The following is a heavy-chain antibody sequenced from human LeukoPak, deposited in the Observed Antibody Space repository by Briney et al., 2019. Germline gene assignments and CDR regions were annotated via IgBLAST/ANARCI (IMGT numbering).Heavy chain of an antibody. J-gene: IGHJ4*02. CDR2: ISYDGSNK. CDR1: GFTFSSYA. V-gene: IGHV3-30-3*01. Sequence: PGGSLRLSCAASGFTFSSYAMHWVRQAPGKGLGWVAVISYDGSNKYYADSVKGRFTISRDNSKNTLYLQMNSLRAEDTAVYYCARVVDGTFDYWGQGTLVTVSS. D-gene: IGHD2-21*01. CDR3: ARVVDGTFDY.